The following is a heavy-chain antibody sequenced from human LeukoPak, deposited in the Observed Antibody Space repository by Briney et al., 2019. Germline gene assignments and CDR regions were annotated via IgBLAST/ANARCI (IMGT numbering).Heavy chain of an antibody. CDR1: GFTFSSYA. V-gene: IGHV3-23*01. Sequence: PGGSLRLSCAASGFTFSSYAMSWVRQAPGKGLEWVSAISSSGGSTYYADSVKGRFTISRDNSKNTLYLQMNSLRAEDTAVYYCAKGSAYYYDSSGYSFDYWGQGTLVTVSS. D-gene: IGHD3-22*01. CDR3: AKGSAYYYDSSGYSFDY. J-gene: IGHJ4*02. CDR2: ISSSGGST.